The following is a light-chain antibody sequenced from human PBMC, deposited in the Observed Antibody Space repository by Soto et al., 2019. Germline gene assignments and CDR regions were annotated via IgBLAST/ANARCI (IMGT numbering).Light chain of an antibody. CDR3: QQYGSSPVT. Sequence: EIVLTQSPGTLSLSPGERATLSCRASQSVSSSYFAWYQQKPGQAPRLLIYGASSRATGIPDRFSGSGSGTDFTLTISRLEPEDFAVYYCQQYGSSPVTFGQGTKLEIK. CDR2: GAS. V-gene: IGKV3-20*01. J-gene: IGKJ2*01. CDR1: QSVSSSY.